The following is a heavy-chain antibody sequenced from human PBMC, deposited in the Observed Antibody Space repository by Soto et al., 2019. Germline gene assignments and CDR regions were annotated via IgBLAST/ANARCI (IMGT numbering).Heavy chain of an antibody. J-gene: IGHJ6*03. CDR3: ARADYGRYNWNDVALRYYYYMDV. CDR1: GGSISSGGYY. V-gene: IGHV4-31*03. CDR2: IYYSGST. Sequence: SETLSLTCTVSGGSISSGGYYWSWIRQHPGKGLEWIGYIYYSGSTYYNPSLKSRVTISVDTSKNQFSLKLSSVTAADTAVYYCARADYGRYNWNDVALRYYYYMDVWGKGTTVT. D-gene: IGHD1-20*01.